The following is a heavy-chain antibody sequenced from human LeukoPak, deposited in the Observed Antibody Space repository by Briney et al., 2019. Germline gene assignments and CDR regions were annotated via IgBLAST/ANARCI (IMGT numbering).Heavy chain of an antibody. CDR1: GFTFSSYA. CDR2: ISYDGSNK. CDR3: AASGGFLLNY. D-gene: IGHD3-16*01. Sequence: GGSLRLSCAASGFTFSSYAMHWVRQAPGKGLEWVAVISYDGSNKYYADSVKGRFTISRDNSKNTLYLQMNSLRAEDTAVYYCAASGGFLLNYWGQGTLVTVSS. V-gene: IGHV3-30*04. J-gene: IGHJ4*02.